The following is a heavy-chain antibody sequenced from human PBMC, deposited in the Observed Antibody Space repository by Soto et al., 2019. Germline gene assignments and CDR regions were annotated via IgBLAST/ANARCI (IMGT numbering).Heavy chain of an antibody. CDR3: VRDGNSGWHFDY. Sequence: GGSLRLSCAASGITLISYWIILFRQAPVKWLEWVANIKYDGSEIYYVDSVKGRFTISRDNAKNSLFLQMNSLRAEDTAVYYCVRDGNSGWHFDYWGQGTLVTVSS. CDR2: IKYDGSEI. D-gene: IGHD6-19*01. J-gene: IGHJ4*02. V-gene: IGHV3-7*03. CDR1: GITLISYW.